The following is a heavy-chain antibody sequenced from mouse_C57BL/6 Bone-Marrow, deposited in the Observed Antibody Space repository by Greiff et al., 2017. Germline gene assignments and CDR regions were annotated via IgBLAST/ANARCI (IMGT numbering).Heavy chain of an antibody. J-gene: IGHJ3*01. CDR3: ARSDYYGSSYEFAY. CDR2: IYPRSGNT. D-gene: IGHD1-1*01. V-gene: IGHV1-81*01. CDR1: GYTFTSYG. Sequence: QVQLQQSGAELARPGASVKLSCKASGYTFTSYGISWVKQRTGQGLEWIGEIYPRSGNTYYNEKFKGKATLTADKSSSTAYMELRSLTSEDSAVYFCARSDYYGSSYEFAYWGQGTLVTVSA.